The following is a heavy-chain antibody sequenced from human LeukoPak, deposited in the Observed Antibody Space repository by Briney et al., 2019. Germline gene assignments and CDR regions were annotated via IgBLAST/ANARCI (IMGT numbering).Heavy chain of an antibody. Sequence: GGSLRLPCAASGFTFNNYAMSWVRQAPGKGLEWVSAISGSGGTYYADSVKGRFIISRDNSKNTLYLQMNSLRAEDTAIYYCAKHPSVGNFEYWGQGTLVTGSS. CDR3: AKHPSVGNFEY. D-gene: IGHD4-23*01. V-gene: IGHV3-23*01. CDR2: ISGSGGT. CDR1: GFTFNNYA. J-gene: IGHJ4*02.